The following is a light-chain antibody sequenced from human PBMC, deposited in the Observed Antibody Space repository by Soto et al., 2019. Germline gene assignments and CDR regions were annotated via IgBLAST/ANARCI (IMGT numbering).Light chain of an antibody. J-gene: IGLJ2*01. Sequence: QSVLTQPPSVSGAPGQRVTISCTGSSSNIGAGYDVHWYQQLPGTAPKLLIYGNNNRPSGVPDRFSGSKSGTSASLAITGLQAEDEADDYCQSYDSSLSVVFGGGTKLTVL. V-gene: IGLV1-40*01. CDR3: QSYDSSLSVV. CDR2: GNN. CDR1: SSNIGAGYD.